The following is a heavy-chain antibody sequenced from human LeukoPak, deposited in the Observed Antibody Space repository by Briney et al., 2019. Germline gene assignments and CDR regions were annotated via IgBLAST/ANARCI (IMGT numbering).Heavy chain of an antibody. CDR3: AKGSDRSGSYYLDY. CDR1: GSTFSSYA. J-gene: IGHJ4*02. D-gene: IGHD3-10*01. CDR2: ISGSGGTT. Sequence: GGSLRLSCAGSGSTFSSYAVTWVRQAPGKGLEWVSSISGSGGTTYNADSVRGRFTLSRDNSKNTLYLQMNRLRAGDTAVYYCAKGSDRSGSYYLDYWGQGTLVTVSS. V-gene: IGHV3-23*01.